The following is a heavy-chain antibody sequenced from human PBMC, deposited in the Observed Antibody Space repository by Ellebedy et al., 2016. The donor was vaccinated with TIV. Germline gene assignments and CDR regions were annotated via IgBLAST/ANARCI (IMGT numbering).Heavy chain of an antibody. J-gene: IGHJ6*02. CDR1: GYTFTTYG. CDR2: INPNQGNT. CDR3: ARDRFIVPGTRAYYGMDV. V-gene: IGHV1-18*04. D-gene: IGHD1-26*01. Sequence: AASVKVSCKASGYTFTTYGVSWVRQAPGQGLEWMGWINPNQGNTTYAQNLQDRLTMTTDASTSTAYMELRSLRSDDTAVYFCARDRFIVPGTRAYYGMDVWGQGTTVTVS.